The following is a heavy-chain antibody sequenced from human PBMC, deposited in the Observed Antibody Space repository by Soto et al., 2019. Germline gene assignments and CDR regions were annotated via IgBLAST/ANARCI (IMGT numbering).Heavy chain of an antibody. CDR3: GRGQKAIDV. Sequence: SETLSLTCSVSGGTITRGDHFWSWVRQSPGKGLEWLGYIYYSGSTYYNPSLKGRVMMTIDTSKHQFSLNLSSVTAADTAVFYCGRGQKAIDVWGQGTTVTVSS. V-gene: IGHV4-30-4*01. CDR1: GGTITRGDHF. J-gene: IGHJ6*02. CDR2: IYYSGST.